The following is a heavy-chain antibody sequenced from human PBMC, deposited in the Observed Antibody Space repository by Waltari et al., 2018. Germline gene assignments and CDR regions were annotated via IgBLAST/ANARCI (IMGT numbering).Heavy chain of an antibody. CDR2: IYPGDSDT. V-gene: IGHV5-51*01. CDR1: GYTFTSYG. J-gene: IGHJ4*02. CDR3: ARHRSSRHYDILTGSPWYFDY. Sequence: VQLVQSGAEVKKPGASVKVSCKASGYTFTSYGISWVRQMPGKGLEWMGIIYPGDSDTRYSPSFQGQVTISADKSISTAYLQWSSLKASDTAMYYCARHRSSRHYDILTGSPWYFDYWGQGTLVTVSS. D-gene: IGHD3-9*01.